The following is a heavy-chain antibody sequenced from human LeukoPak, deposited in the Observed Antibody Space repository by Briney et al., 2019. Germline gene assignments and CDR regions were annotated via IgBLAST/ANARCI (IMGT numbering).Heavy chain of an antibody. CDR3: ARDPIYYDNSGYSFDY. CDR2: ISYDGSNK. V-gene: IGHV3-30-3*01. Sequence: GGSLRLSCAASGFTFSSYAMHWVRQAPGKGLEWVAVISYDGSNKYYADSVKGRFTISRDNSKNTLYLQMNSLRAEDTAVYYCARDPIYYDNSGYSFDYWGQGTLVTVSS. D-gene: IGHD3-22*01. CDR1: GFTFSSYA. J-gene: IGHJ4*02.